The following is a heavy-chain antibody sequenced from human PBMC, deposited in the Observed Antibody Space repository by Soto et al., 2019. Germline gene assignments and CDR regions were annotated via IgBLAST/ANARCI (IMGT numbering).Heavy chain of an antibody. CDR1: GYTLTELS. CDR2: FDPEDGET. D-gene: IGHD4-4*01. J-gene: IGHJ4*02. Sequence: ASVKVSCKVSGYTLTELSMHWVRQAPGKGLEWMEGFDPEDGETIYAQKFQGRVTMTEDTSTDTAYMELSSLRSEDTAVYYCATADYSNYRNDYWGQGTLVTVSS. V-gene: IGHV1-24*01. CDR3: ATADYSNYRNDY.